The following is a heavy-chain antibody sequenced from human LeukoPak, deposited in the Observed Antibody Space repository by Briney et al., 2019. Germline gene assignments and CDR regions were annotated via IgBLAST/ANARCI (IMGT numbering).Heavy chain of an antibody. D-gene: IGHD3-10*01. Sequence: GGSLRLSCAASGFTFSNYAMHWVRQAPGKGLEWVAVVSYDGNNLYYADSVKGRFTISRDNSKNTLYLQMNSLRAEDSAVYFCAKDRGAGAWVLYFDYWGQGTLVTVSS. J-gene: IGHJ4*02. CDR3: AKDRGAGAWVLYFDY. CDR2: VSYDGNNL. CDR1: GFTFSNYA. V-gene: IGHV3-30-3*01.